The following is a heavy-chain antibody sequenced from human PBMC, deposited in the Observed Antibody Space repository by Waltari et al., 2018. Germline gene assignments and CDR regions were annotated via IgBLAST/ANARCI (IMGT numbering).Heavy chain of an antibody. V-gene: IGHV4-4*07. CDR2: IFTSGIT. CDR3: ARESGDYSPFDN. D-gene: IGHD4-17*01. J-gene: IGHJ4*02. Sequence: QVQLPESGPGLVKPLETLSLTCSVSGGSLRSYYWSWIRQPAGKGLEWIGHIFTSGITKSHPSLKGRATMSVDTSKNQFSLKLTSVTAADTAVYYCARESGDYSPFDNWGQGTLVTVSS. CDR1: GGSLRSYY.